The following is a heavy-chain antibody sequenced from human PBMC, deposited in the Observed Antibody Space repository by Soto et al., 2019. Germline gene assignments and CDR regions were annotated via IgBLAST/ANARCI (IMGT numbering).Heavy chain of an antibody. J-gene: IGHJ4*02. CDR2: ISTGNGNT. CDR3: AKVSNMWTPTS. D-gene: IGHD2-21*01. V-gene: IGHV1-3*04. Sequence: ASVKVSCKASGYTFTDYAKHWVRQAPGQRLEWMGWISTGNGNTKYSQKFQGRVTITRDTSATTAYMELSSLRSEDTAVYYCAKVSNMWTPTSWGPGTRSPTPQ. CDR1: GYTFTDYA.